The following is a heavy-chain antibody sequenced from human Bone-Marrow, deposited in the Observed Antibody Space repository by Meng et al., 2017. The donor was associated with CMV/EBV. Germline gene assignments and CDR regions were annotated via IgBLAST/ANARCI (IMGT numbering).Heavy chain of an antibody. CDR2: LKQDGGEK. CDR3: ARIAGSSGLGAFDI. Sequence: GGSLRLSCAASGFTFSSYWMSWVRQAPGKGLEWVANLKQDGGEKFYVDSVKGRFTMSRDNAKNSLYLQMNSLRAEDTALYYCARIAGSSGLGAFDIWGQGTMVTVSS. CDR1: GFTFSSYW. V-gene: IGHV3-7*01. D-gene: IGHD1-26*01. J-gene: IGHJ3*02.